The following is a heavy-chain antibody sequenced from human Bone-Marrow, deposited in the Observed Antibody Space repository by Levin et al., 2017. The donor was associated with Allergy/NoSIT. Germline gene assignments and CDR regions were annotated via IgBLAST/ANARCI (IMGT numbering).Heavy chain of an antibody. J-gene: IGHJ3*02. CDR1: EFMFSSYD. D-gene: IGHD6-19*01. CDR3: ARERGWQWRAPNPNHDVFDI. V-gene: IGHV3-30*03. Sequence: GGSLRLSCAASEFMFSSYDMHWVRQAPGKGLEWVAVISFDGTNKQYGDSVKGRFTISRDDSKNTLYVQMNSLRSEDTAVYYCARERGWQWRAPNPNHDVFDIWGQGTRVTVSS. CDR2: ISFDGTNK.